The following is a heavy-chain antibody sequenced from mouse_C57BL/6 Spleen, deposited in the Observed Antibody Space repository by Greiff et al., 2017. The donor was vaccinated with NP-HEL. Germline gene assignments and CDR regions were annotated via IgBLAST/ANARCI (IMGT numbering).Heavy chain of an antibody. V-gene: IGHV1-61*01. CDR3: ARRSDYGSSYGAMDD. CDR1: GYTFTSYW. J-gene: IGHJ4*01. D-gene: IGHD1-1*01. Sequence: QVQLQQPGAELVRPGSSVKLSCKASGYTFTSYWMDWVKQRPGQGLEWIGNIYPSDSETHYNQKFKDKATLTVDKSSSTAYMQLSSLTSEDSAVYYCARRSDYGSSYGAMDDWGQGTSVTVSS. CDR2: IYPSDSET.